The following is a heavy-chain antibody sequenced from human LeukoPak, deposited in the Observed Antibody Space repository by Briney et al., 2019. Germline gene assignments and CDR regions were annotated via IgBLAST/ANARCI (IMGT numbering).Heavy chain of an antibody. CDR2: ISYDGSNK. D-gene: IGHD2-21*01. Sequence: GGSLRLSCAASGFTFNSYAMHWVRQAPGKGLEWVAVISYDGSNKYYADSVKGRFTVSRDNAQNSLYLQMHSLRAEDTAVYYCARDPDILLGVNFDYWGQGALVIVSS. J-gene: IGHJ4*02. CDR1: GFTFNSYA. CDR3: ARDPDILLGVNFDY. V-gene: IGHV3-30*03.